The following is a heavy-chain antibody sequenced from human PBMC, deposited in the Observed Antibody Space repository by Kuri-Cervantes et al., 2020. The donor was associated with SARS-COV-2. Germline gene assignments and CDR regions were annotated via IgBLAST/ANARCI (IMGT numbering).Heavy chain of an antibody. D-gene: IGHD1-26*01. V-gene: IGHV1-69*02. CDR1: GGTFSSYT. CDR2: IIPILGIA. J-gene: IGHJ3*02. CDR3: ANSQAVGAVDPFDI. Sequence: SVKVSCKASGGTFSSYTISWVRQAPGQGLEWMGRIIPILGIANYAQKLQGRVTMTRDTSTSTVYMELSSLRSEDTAVYYCANSQAVGAVDPFDIWGQGTMVTVSS.